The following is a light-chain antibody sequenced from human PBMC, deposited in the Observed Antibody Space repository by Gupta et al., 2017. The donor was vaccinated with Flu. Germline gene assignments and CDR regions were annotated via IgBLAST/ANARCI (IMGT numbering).Light chain of an antibody. J-gene: IGKJ1*01. Sequence: EVVLTQSPGTLSLSHGERATLSCRASQTVRSSYLAWYQQKPGQAPRLLIYGASSRAPGVPDRFSGSGSGTDFALTISRLEPEDFAVYYCQQYGDSPWTFGQGTKVEIE. CDR3: QQYGDSPWT. CDR2: GAS. CDR1: QTVRSSY. V-gene: IGKV3-20*01.